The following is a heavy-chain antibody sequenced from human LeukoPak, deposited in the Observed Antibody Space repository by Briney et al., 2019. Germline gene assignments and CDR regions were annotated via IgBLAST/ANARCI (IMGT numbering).Heavy chain of an antibody. CDR1: GGSFSSGSYY. CDR2: IYTSGST. J-gene: IGHJ3*02. Sequence: PSETLSLTCTVSGGSFSSGSYYWSWIRQPAGKGLEWIGRIYTSGSTNYNPALKSRVTISVDTSKNQFSLKLSSVTAADTAVYYCARGVAPTGYSSGWYGTDDAFDIWGQGTMVTVSS. D-gene: IGHD6-19*01. V-gene: IGHV4-61*02. CDR3: ARGVAPTGYSSGWYGTDDAFDI.